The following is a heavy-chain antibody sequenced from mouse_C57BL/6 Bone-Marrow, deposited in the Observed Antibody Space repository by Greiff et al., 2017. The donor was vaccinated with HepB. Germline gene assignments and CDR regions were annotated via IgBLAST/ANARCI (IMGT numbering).Heavy chain of an antibody. J-gene: IGHJ3*01. CDR2: SRNKANDYTT. V-gene: IGHV7-1*01. CDR3: ARSSYGKPFAY. CDR1: GFTFSDFY. D-gene: IGHD2-10*01. Sequence: EVQGVESGGGLVQSGRSLRLSCATSGFTFSDFYMEWVRQAPGKGLEWIAASRNKANDYTTEYSASVKGRFIVSRDTSQSILYLQMNALRAEDTAIYYCARSSYGKPFAYWGQGTLVTVSA.